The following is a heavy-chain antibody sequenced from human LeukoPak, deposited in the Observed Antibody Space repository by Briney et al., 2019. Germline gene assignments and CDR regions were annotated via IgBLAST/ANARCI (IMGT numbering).Heavy chain of an antibody. CDR2: ISGSGGYT. D-gene: IGHD3-10*01. J-gene: IGHJ4*02. CDR1: GFTVSSNY. V-gene: IGHV3-23*01. Sequence: GGSLRLSCAASGFTVSSNYMSWVRQAPGKGLEWVSAISGSGGYTDYADSVKGRFTISRDNSKNTLYLQMNSLRAEDTAVYYCAKLYFGPEYWGQGTLVTVSS. CDR3: AKLYFGPEY.